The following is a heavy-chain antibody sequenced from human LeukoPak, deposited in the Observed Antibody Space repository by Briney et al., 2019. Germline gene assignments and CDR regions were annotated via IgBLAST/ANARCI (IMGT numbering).Heavy chain of an antibody. CDR3: ARDAVPDYYDTNYYYYYYMDV. CDR1: GFTFSSYA. D-gene: IGHD3-22*01. CDR2: ISSNGGST. Sequence: GGSLRLSCAASGFTFSSYAMHWVRQAPGKGLEYVSAISSNGGSTYYANSVKGRFTISRDNSKNTLYLQMGSLRAEDMAVYYCARDAVPDYYDTNYYYYYYMDVWGKGTTVTVSS. J-gene: IGHJ6*03. V-gene: IGHV3-64*01.